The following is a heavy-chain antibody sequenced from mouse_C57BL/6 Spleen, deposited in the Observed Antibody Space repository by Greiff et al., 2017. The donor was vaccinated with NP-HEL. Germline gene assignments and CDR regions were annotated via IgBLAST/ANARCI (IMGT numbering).Heavy chain of an antibody. Sequence: VQLQQSGAELVKPGASVKLSCKASGYTFTSYWMQWVKQRPGQGLEWIGEIDPSDSYTNYNQKFKGKATLTVDTSSSTAYMQLSSLTSEDSAVYYCAVITTVVAKEAWFAYWGQGTLVTVSA. D-gene: IGHD1-1*01. J-gene: IGHJ3*01. CDR3: AVITTVVAKEAWFAY. V-gene: IGHV1-50*01. CDR2: IDPSDSYT. CDR1: GYTFTSYW.